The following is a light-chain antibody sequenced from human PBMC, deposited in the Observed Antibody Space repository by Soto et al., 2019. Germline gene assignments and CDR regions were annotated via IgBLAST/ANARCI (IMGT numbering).Light chain of an antibody. CDR1: GSDIGAYNY. Sequence: QSALTQPASVSGSPGQSITISCTGTGSDIGAYNYVSWYQQHPGKAPKLIIYGVTHRPSGVSTRFSASKSAYTDSLTISGLQAEDEADYYCSSFTTSYFYVFGPGTKLTVL. CDR2: GVT. CDR3: SSFTTSYFYV. V-gene: IGLV2-14*01. J-gene: IGLJ1*01.